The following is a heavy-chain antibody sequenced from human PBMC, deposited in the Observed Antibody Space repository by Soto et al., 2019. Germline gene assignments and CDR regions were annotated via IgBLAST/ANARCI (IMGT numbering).Heavy chain of an antibody. D-gene: IGHD6-19*01. CDR3: ARGLGYSSGWYFDY. CDR2: IYHSGST. J-gene: IGHJ4*02. V-gene: IGHV4-4*02. CDR1: GGSISSSNW. Sequence: SETLSLTCAVSGGSISSSNWWSWVRQPPGKGLEWIGEIYHSGSTNYNPSLKSRVTISVDKSKNQFSLKLSSVTAADTAVYYCARGLGYSSGWYFDYWGRGTLVTVSS.